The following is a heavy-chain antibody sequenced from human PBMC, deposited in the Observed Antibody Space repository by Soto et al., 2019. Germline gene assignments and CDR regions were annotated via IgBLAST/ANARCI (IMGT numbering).Heavy chain of an antibody. V-gene: IGHV1-2*04. D-gene: IGHD3-3*01. Sequence: ASVKVSCKASGYTFTGYYMHWVRQAPGQGLEWMGWINPNSGGTNYAQKFQGWVTMTRDTSISTAYMELSRLRSDDTAVYYCARGKPTYYDFWSGPKGVTPFDYWGQGNLVTFSS. J-gene: IGHJ4*02. CDR2: INPNSGGT. CDR1: GYTFTGYY. CDR3: ARGKPTYYDFWSGPKGVTPFDY.